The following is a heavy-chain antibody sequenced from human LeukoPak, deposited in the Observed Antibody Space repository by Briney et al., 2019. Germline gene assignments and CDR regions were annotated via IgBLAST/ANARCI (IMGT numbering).Heavy chain of an antibody. J-gene: IGHJ4*02. V-gene: IGHV5-51*01. D-gene: IGHD6-13*01. CDR3: ARHGLGSSWFGFDY. Sequence: GESLKISRKGSGYTFTTFWIGWVRQIPGKGLEWMGIIYPGDSDPRYSPSFQGQVPISADKSISTAYLQWSSLKASDSAMYYCARHGLGSSWFGFDYWGQGTLVTVSS. CDR1: GYTFTTFW. CDR2: IYPGDSDP.